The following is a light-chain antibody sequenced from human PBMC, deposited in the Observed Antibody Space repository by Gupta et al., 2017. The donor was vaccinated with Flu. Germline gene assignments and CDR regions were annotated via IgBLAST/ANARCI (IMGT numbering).Light chain of an antibody. CDR1: QSISSY. V-gene: IGKV1-39*01. J-gene: IGKJ1*01. CDR3: QQRDSTPWT. Sequence: DIQMTQSPSSLSASVGDRVTITCRASQSISSYLNWYQQKPGKAPKLLIYAASRVQSGVPSRFSGSGSGTDFTLTISSLQPEDFATYYCQQRDSTPWTFGQGTKVEIK. CDR2: AAS.